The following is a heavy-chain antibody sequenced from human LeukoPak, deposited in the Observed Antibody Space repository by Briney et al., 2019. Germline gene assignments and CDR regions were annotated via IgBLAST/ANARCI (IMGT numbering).Heavy chain of an antibody. CDR3: ARDPVVGVLGGYYFDY. Sequence: KAGGSLRLSCAASGFTFSSYSMTWVRQAPGKGLEWVSSISSSSSYIYYADSVKGRFTISRDNAKNSLYLQMNSLRAEDTAVYYCARDPVVGVLGGYYFDYWGQGTLVTVSS. D-gene: IGHD1-26*01. V-gene: IGHV3-21*03. CDR2: ISSSSSYI. CDR1: GFTFSSYS. J-gene: IGHJ4*02.